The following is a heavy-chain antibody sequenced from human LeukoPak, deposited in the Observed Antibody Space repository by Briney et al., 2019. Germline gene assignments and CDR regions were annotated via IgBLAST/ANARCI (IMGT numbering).Heavy chain of an antibody. D-gene: IGHD5-18*01. V-gene: IGHV3-23*01. J-gene: IGHJ4*02. CDR3: AKSHSVGYRGYFDS. CDR2: ISNSGDNT. Sequence: GGSLRLSCAASRFTFTTYAMSWVRRAPGKGLEWLSTISNSGDNTYYTDSVKGRFTISRDNSKNTLSLQMNSLRADDTAVYYCAKSHSVGYRGYFDSWGQGALVTVSS. CDR1: RFTFTTYA.